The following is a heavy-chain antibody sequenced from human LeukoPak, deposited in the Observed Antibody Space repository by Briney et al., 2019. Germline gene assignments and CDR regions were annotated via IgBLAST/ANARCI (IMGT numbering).Heavy chain of an antibody. Sequence: ASGKLSCTASGSAFTSYGIGWVRQAPGQGLEWRGWVGPYNRKTNYSQKFQGRVTMTTDTSTNTAYLELRTLRSDDTAVYYCARGAPRGVWNFYFDYWGQGTLVTVSS. V-gene: IGHV1-18*01. CDR1: GSAFTSYG. CDR2: VGPYNRKT. D-gene: IGHD1-7*01. CDR3: ARGAPRGVWNFYFDY. J-gene: IGHJ4*02.